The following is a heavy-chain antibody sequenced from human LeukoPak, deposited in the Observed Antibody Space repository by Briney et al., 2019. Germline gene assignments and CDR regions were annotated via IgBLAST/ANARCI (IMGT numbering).Heavy chain of an antibody. Sequence: GGSLRLSCAASGFTFSNYAMSWVRQAPGKGLEWVSSIIASGGHTYYADSVKGRFTISRDNSKNTLFLQMNSLRAEDTAVYYCAREAIVGATTDAFDIWGQGTMVTVSS. CDR2: IIASGGHT. D-gene: IGHD1-26*01. CDR3: AREAIVGATTDAFDI. J-gene: IGHJ3*02. V-gene: IGHV3-23*01. CDR1: GFTFSNYA.